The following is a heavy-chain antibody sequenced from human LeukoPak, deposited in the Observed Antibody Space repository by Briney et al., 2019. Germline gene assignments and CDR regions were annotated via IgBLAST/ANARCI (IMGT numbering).Heavy chain of an antibody. CDR3: ARGSDIVVVVAATPKVGWFDP. J-gene: IGHJ5*02. Sequence: ASVKVSCKASGYTFTGYYMHWVRQAPGQGLEWMGWINPNGGGTNCAQKFQGWVTMTRDTSISTAYMELSRLRSDDTAVYYCARGSDIVVVVAATPKVGWFDPWGQGTLVTVSS. D-gene: IGHD2-15*01. CDR1: GYTFTGYY. CDR2: INPNGGGT. V-gene: IGHV1-2*04.